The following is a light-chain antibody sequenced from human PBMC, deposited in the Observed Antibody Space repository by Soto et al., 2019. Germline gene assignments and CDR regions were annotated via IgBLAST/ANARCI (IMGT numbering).Light chain of an antibody. Sequence: QSVLTQPPSVSGAPGQRVTISCTGSSSNIGAGYDVHWYQQLPGTAPKLLIYGNSNRPSGVPDRFSGSKSGTSASLAITGLQAGDGAGYYCQSYDSSLSGWVFGGGT. J-gene: IGLJ3*02. V-gene: IGLV1-40*01. CDR3: QSYDSSLSGWV. CDR1: SSNIGAGYD. CDR2: GNS.